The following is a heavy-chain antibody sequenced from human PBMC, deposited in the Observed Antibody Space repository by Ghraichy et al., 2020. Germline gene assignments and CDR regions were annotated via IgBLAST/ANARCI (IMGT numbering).Heavy chain of an antibody. CDR3: AKDRFVGATAGPFDF. CDR2: ISGIGDRT. J-gene: IGHJ4*02. V-gene: IGHV3-23*01. Sequence: GSLRLSCAASAFTFDSYTMSWLRQAPGKGLEWVSSISGIGDRTYYPDSVKGRFTISRDNSKNTVNLQMNSLRAEETAIYYCAKDRFVGATAGPFDFWGQGALVSVSS. CDR1: AFTFDSYT. D-gene: IGHD2-21*02.